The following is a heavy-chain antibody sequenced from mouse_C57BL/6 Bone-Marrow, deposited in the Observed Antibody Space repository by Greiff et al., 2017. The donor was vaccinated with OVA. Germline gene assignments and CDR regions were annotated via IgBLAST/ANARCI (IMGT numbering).Heavy chain of an antibody. CDR2: IDPENGDT. D-gene: IGHD2-1*01. CDR3: TVYYGWFAY. CDR1: GFNIKDDY. J-gene: IGHJ3*01. Sequence: VQLQQSGAELVRPGASVKLSCTASGFNIKDDYMHWVKQRPEQGLEWIGWIDPENGDTEYASKFQGKATITADTSSNTAYLQLSSLTSEDTAVYYCTVYYGWFAYWGQGTLVTVSA. V-gene: IGHV14-4*01.